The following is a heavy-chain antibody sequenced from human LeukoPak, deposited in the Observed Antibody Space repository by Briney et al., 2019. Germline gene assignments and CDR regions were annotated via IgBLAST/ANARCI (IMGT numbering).Heavy chain of an antibody. D-gene: IGHD6-13*01. CDR3: ARDLSSLDRYDAPSFDY. J-gene: IGHJ4*02. CDR2: INSDGSST. CDR1: GFTFSSYW. V-gene: IGHV3-74*01. Sequence: GGSLRLSCAASGFTFSSYWMHWVRQAPGKGLVWVSRINSDGSSTSYADSVKGRFTISRDNAKNTLYLQMNSLRAEDTAVYYCARDLSSLDRYDAPSFDYWGQGTLVTVSS.